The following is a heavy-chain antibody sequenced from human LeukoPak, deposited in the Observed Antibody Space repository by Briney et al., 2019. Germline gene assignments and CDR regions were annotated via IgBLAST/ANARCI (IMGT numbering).Heavy chain of an antibody. D-gene: IGHD6-19*01. Sequence: GASVKVSCKTYGYTFTSYGISWVRQAPGQGLECMGWISAYNSNTNYAQKLQGRVTMTTDTTTSTAYMELRSLRSDDTAVYYCARGAVAGTSAFDIWGQGTMVTVSS. CDR2: ISAYNSNT. CDR3: ARGAVAGTSAFDI. J-gene: IGHJ3*02. CDR1: GYTFTSYG. V-gene: IGHV1-18*04.